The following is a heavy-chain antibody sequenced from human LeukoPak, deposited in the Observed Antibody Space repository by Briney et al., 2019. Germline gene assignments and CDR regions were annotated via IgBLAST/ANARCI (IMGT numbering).Heavy chain of an antibody. CDR2: ISGSGGST. CDR1: GFTFSSYG. D-gene: IGHD6-19*01. V-gene: IGHV3-23*01. J-gene: IGHJ6*04. Sequence: GGSLRLSCAASGFTFSSYGMSLVRQAPGKGLEWVSAISGSGGSTYYADSVKGRLTISRDNSKNTLYLQMNSLRAEDTAVYYCVKSGSSRMDVWGKGTTVTISS. CDR3: VKSGSSRMDV.